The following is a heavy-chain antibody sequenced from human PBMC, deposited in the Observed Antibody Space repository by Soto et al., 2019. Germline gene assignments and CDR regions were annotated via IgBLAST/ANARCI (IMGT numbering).Heavy chain of an antibody. V-gene: IGHV4-39*01. Sequence: PSETLSLTCTVSGGSISSSSYYWGWIRQPPGKGLEWIGSIYYSGSTYYNPSLKSRVTISVDTSKNQFSLKLSSVTAADTAVYYCAGSPKVWSDLSMWWDYWGQGTLVTVSS. J-gene: IGHJ4*02. D-gene: IGHD3-3*01. CDR3: AGSPKVWSDLSMWWDY. CDR1: GGSISSSSYY. CDR2: IYYSGST.